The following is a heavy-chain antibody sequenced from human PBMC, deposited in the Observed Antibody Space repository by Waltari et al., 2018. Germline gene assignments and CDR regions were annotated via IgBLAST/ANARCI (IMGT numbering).Heavy chain of an antibody. V-gene: IGHV1-69*05. CDR3: ARGPLAMVRGVIITYFDY. D-gene: IGHD3-10*01. CDR1: GGTFSSYA. CDR2: IIPIFGTA. J-gene: IGHJ4*02. Sequence: QVQLVQSGAEVKKPGSSVTVSCKASGGTFSSYAISWVRQAPGQGLEWMGGIIPIFGTANYAQKFQGRVTITTDESTSTAYMELSSLRSEDTAVYYCARGPLAMVRGVIITYFDYWGQGTLVTVSS.